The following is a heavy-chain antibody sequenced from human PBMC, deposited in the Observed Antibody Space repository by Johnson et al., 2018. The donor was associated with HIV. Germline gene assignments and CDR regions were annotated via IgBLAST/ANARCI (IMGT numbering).Heavy chain of an antibody. CDR2: ISSSDSPI. D-gene: IGHD6-13*01. Sequence: VQLVESGGNLVKPGGSLRLSCAASGFTFSDYYMSWIRQAPGKGLEWVSYISSSDSPIYYADSVKGRFTISRDNAKNSLYLQMNTLRAGDTAVYYCARDPAAAALRAFDIWGQGTMVTVSS. V-gene: IGHV3-11*04. CDR3: ARDPAAAALRAFDI. CDR1: GFTFSDYY. J-gene: IGHJ3*02.